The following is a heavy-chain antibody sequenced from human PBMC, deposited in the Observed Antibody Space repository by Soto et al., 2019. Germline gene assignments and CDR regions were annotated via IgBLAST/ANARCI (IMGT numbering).Heavy chain of an antibody. Sequence: HVQLQESGPGLVKPSETLSLICTVSGDSISSYYWSWIRQPPGKGLEWIGFIYYTGSTNYNPSLKSRVTISVDTSKNQLSLKLSSVTAPDTAVYYCARRAGAVPGRIDFWGQGTLVTVSS. CDR2: IYYTGST. D-gene: IGHD6-19*01. J-gene: IGHJ4*02. CDR1: GDSISSYY. CDR3: ARRAGAVPGRIDF. V-gene: IGHV4-59*08.